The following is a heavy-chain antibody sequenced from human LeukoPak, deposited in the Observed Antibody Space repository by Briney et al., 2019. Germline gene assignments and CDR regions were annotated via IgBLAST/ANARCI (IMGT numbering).Heavy chain of an antibody. V-gene: IGHV3-48*04. CDR2: ISSSSSTI. CDR1: GFTFSSYS. J-gene: IGHJ4*02. D-gene: IGHD2-8*02. CDR3: ARANYRWPFDY. Sequence: GGSLRLSCAASGFTFSSYSMNWVRQAPGKGLEWVSYISSSSSTIYYADSVKGRFTISRDNAKNSLYLQMNSLRAEDTAVYYCARANYRWPFDYWGQGTLVTVSS.